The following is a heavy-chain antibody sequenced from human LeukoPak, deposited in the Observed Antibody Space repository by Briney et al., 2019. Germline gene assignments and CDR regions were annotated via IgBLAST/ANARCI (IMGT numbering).Heavy chain of an antibody. D-gene: IGHD6-13*01. CDR3: ARDLSGYSFGFGGDL. Sequence: GGSLRLSCAASGFTISANVMSWVRQAPGKGLEWVSVMYSVGSTFYADSVKGRFTISRDGYKNTLDLQMDSLRVDDTAVYYCARDLSGYSFGFGGDLWGQGTLVTVSS. CDR1: GFTISANV. V-gene: IGHV3-66*01. CDR2: MYSVGST. J-gene: IGHJ4*02.